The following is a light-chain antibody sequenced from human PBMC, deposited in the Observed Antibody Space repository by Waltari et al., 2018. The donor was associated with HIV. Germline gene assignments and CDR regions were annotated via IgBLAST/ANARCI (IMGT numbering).Light chain of an antibody. CDR2: EVS. J-gene: IGLJ1*01. Sequence: QSALTPPASVSGSPGQSIPISCTGPSSDVGGYNFVPWYQPHPGKAPKLMIYEVSNRPSGVSNRFSGSKSGNTASLTISGLQAEDEADYYCSSYTSSSTLVFGTGTKVTVL. V-gene: IGLV2-14*01. CDR1: SSDVGGYNF. CDR3: SSYTSSSTLV.